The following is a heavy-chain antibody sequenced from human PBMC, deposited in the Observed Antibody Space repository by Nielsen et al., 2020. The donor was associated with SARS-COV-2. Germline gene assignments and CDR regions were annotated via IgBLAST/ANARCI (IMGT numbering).Heavy chain of an antibody. CDR3: ARDESSSYSSRFDY. Sequence: WIRQSPSTGLEWLGRTYYRTEWYNDYAVSVKSRITINSDTSKNQFSLQLNSVTPEDTGLYYCARDESSSYSSRFDYWGQGTLVTVSS. CDR2: TYYRTEWYN. V-gene: IGHV6-1*01. D-gene: IGHD6-13*01. J-gene: IGHJ4*02.